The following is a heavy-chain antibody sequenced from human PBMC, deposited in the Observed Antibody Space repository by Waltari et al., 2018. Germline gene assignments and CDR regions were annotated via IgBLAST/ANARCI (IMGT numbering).Heavy chain of an antibody. CDR1: GGSFSGYY. V-gene: IGHV4-34*01. J-gene: IGHJ4*02. CDR3: ARGQRRRTLGWILY. Sequence: QVQLQQWGAGLLKPSETLSLTCAVYGGSFSGYYWSWIRQPPGKGLEWIGEINHSGSTNYNPSLKSRVTISVDTSKNQFSLKLSSVTAADTAVYYCARGQRRRTLGWILYWGQGTLVTVSS. D-gene: IGHD2-2*03. CDR2: INHSGST.